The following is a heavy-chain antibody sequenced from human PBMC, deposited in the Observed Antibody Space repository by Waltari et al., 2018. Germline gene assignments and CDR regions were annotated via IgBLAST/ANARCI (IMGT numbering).Heavy chain of an antibody. Sequence: QVQLVQSGAEVKKPGSSVKVSCKPSGGTFSSYAISWVRQAPGQGLEWMGGIIPIFGTANYAQKFQGRVTITADESTSTAYMELSSLRSEDTAVYYCARSFTMVRGVAHWFDPWGQGTLVTVSS. CDR3: ARSFTMVRGVAHWFDP. D-gene: IGHD3-10*01. CDR1: GGTFSSYA. V-gene: IGHV1-69*12. CDR2: IIPIFGTA. J-gene: IGHJ5*02.